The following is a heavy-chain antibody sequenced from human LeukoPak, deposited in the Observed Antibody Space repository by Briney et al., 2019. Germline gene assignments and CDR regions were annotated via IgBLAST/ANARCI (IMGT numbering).Heavy chain of an antibody. J-gene: IGHJ6*02. CDR1: GFTFSSYW. CDR3: AGDYGEYYYGMDV. Sequence: GGSLRLSCAASGFTFSSYWMHWVRQAPGKGLVWVSRINSDGSSTSYADSVKGRFTISRDNSKNTLYLQMNSLRAEDTAVYYCAGDYGEYYYGMDVWGQGTTVTVSS. V-gene: IGHV3-74*01. D-gene: IGHD4-17*01. CDR2: INSDGSST.